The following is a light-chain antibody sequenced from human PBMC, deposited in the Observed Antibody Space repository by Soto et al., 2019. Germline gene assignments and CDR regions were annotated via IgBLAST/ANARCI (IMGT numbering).Light chain of an antibody. CDR2: GAT. J-gene: IGKJ1*01. CDR1: QDITNY. CDR3: LQHNRYPWT. V-gene: IGKV1-17*03. Sequence: DIQMTQSPSAVSASVGDRVTITCRTSQDITNYLVWSQQKPGKVPERLIYGATNLQSGVPSRFSGSGSGTEFTLTISSLQPEDFATYYCLQHNRYPWTFGQGTKVDIK.